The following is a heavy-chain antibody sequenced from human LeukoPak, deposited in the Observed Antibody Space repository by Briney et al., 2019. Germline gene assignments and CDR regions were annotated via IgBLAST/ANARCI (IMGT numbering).Heavy chain of an antibody. V-gene: IGHV3-7*03. D-gene: IGHD6-19*01. J-gene: IGHJ4*02. Sequence: GGSLRLSCAASGSTFGNYNLSWAGQLLGRGWGWWPNIKHDGNWKFYADSVKGRFTVSRDNAEKLVYLHMSSLRAEDTAMYYCAREGHSSGSLGDYWGQGILVTVSS. CDR3: AREGHSSGSLGDY. CDR2: IKHDGNWK. CDR1: GSTFGNYN.